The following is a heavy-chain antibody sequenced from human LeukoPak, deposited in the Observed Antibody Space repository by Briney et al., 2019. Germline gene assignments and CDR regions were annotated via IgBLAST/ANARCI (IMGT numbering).Heavy chain of an antibody. CDR1: GFTFSSYT. CDR3: ATGLRWFLTDY. Sequence: GGSLRLSSVASGFTFSSYTINWVRQTPGKWLEWVSSISGSSYYIYYADSVRGRFTISRDNAENSVYLQMNSLRAEDTAVYYCATGLRWFLTDYWGQGTLVTVSS. V-gene: IGHV3-21*01. CDR2: ISGSSYYI. D-gene: IGHD4-23*01. J-gene: IGHJ4*02.